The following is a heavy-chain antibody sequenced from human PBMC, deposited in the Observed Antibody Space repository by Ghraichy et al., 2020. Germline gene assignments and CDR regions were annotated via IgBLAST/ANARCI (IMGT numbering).Heavy chain of an antibody. J-gene: IGHJ4*02. Sequence: GGSLRLSCAASGFTVSSNYMNWVRQAPGKGLEWVSVIYAGGDIYYADSVKGRFTISRDYSKNTLSLQMNSLRAKDTAVYYCVRARHSGYDPFYFDYWGQGTPVTVSS. CDR3: VRARHSGYDPFYFDY. CDR2: IYAGGDI. CDR1: GFTVSSNY. D-gene: IGHD5-12*01. V-gene: IGHV3-66*01.